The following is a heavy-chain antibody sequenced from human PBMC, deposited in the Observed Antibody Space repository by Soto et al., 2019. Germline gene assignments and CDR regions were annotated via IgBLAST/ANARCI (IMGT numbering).Heavy chain of an antibody. CDR1: GFTFSSYA. CDR2: ISGSGGST. CDR3: AKDFRRGYSGYDSSWGAFDI. V-gene: IGHV3-23*01. Sequence: GESLKISCAASGFTFSSYAMSWVRQAPGKGLEWVSAISGSGGSTYYADSVKGRFTISRDNSKNTLYLQMNSLRAEDTAVYYCAKDFRRGYSGYDSSWGAFDIWGQGTMVTVSS. D-gene: IGHD5-12*01. J-gene: IGHJ3*02.